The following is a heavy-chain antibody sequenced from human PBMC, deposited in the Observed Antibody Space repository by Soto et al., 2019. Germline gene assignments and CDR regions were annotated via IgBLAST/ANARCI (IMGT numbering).Heavy chain of an antibody. V-gene: IGHV3-21*01. CDR2: ISSSSSYI. Sequence: GGSLRLSCAASGFTFSSYSMNWVRQAPGKGLEWVSSISSSSSYIYYADSVKGRFTISRDNAKNSLYLQMNSLRAEDTAVYYCARDSGMYSSGPDYWGQGTLVTVYS. J-gene: IGHJ4*02. CDR1: GFTFSSYS. D-gene: IGHD6-19*01. CDR3: ARDSGMYSSGPDY.